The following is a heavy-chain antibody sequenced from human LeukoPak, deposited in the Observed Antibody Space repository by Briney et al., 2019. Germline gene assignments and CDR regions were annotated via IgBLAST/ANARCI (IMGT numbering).Heavy chain of an antibody. CDR1: GGSISSSSYY. CDR3: ARQGVLRYFDWLSPPAY. V-gene: IGHV4-39*01. D-gene: IGHD3-9*01. J-gene: IGHJ4*02. Sequence: SETLSLTCTVSGGSISSSSYYWGWIRQPPGKGLEWIGSIYYSGSTYYNPSLKSRVTISVDTSKNQFSLQLSSVTAADTAVYYCARQGVLRYFDWLSPPAYWGQGTLVTVSS. CDR2: IYYSGST.